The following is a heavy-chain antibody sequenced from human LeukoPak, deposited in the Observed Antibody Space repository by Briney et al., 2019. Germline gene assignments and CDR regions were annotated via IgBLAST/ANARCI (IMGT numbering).Heavy chain of an antibody. J-gene: IGHJ4*02. CDR1: GYIFSSFA. D-gene: IGHD2-2*01. V-gene: IGHV1-3*01. CDR2: VNAANGDT. Sequence: GVSVKLSCKASGYIFSSFAIHWVRQAPGQSPECVGWVNAANGDTKYSQKFQGRVTFTRDTSANTAYMELSSLTSEDTAIYYCARDGLVGPLAYWGQGALVTVSS. CDR3: ARDGLVGPLAY.